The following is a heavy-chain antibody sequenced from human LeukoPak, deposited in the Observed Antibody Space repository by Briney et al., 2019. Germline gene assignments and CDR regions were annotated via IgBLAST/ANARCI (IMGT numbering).Heavy chain of an antibody. J-gene: IGHJ5*02. Sequence: GASVKVSCKASGGTFSSYAISWVRQAPGQGLEWMGGIIPIFGTANYAQKLQGRVTMTTDTSTSTAYMELRSLRSDDTAVYYCARDTEHCSGGSCYPGLDPWGQGTLVTVSS. CDR3: ARDTEHCSGGSCYPGLDP. D-gene: IGHD2-15*01. V-gene: IGHV1-69*05. CDR2: IIPIFGTA. CDR1: GGTFSSYA.